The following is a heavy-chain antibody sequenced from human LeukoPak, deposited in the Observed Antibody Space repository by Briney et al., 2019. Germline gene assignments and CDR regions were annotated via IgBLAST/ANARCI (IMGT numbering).Heavy chain of an antibody. J-gene: IGHJ4*02. V-gene: IGHV1-18*04. D-gene: IGHD4-17*01. CDR3: ARAHGDYVGNYFVY. CDR2: ISAYNGNT. Sequence: ASVKVSCKASGYTFTSYGISWVRQAPGQGLEWMGWISAYNGNTNYAQILQGRVTMTTDTSTSTAYMELRSLRSDDTAVYYCARAHGDYVGNYFVYWGQGTLVTVSS. CDR1: GYTFTSYG.